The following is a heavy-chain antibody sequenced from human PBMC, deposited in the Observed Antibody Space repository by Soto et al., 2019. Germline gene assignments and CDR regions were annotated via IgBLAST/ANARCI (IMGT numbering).Heavy chain of an antibody. Sequence: SETLSLTCAVSGGSISSGGYSWSWIRQPTGKGLEWIGYIYHSGSTYYNPSLKSRVTISVDRSKNQFSLKLSSVTAADTAAYYCSRDHYDILTGLNWFDPWGQGTLVTVSS. CDR3: SRDHYDILTGLNWFDP. J-gene: IGHJ5*02. CDR2: IYHSGST. CDR1: GGSISSGGYS. D-gene: IGHD3-9*01. V-gene: IGHV4-30-2*01.